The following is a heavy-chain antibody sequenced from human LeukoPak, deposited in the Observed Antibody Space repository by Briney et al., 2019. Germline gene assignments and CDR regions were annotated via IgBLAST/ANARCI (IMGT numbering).Heavy chain of an antibody. CDR3: ARQAIPRAYYYYMDV. V-gene: IGHV5-51*01. D-gene: IGHD5-18*01. J-gene: IGHJ6*03. Sequence: GESPKISCKGSGYRFTSYWIGWVRQMPGKGLEWMGIIYPGDSETRYSPSFQGQVTISADKSISTAYLQWSSLKASDTAMYYCARQAIPRAYYYYMDVWGKGTTVTISS. CDR1: GYRFTSYW. CDR2: IYPGDSET.